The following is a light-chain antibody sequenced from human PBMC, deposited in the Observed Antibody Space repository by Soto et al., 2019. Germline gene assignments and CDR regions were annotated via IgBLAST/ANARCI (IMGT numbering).Light chain of an antibody. J-gene: IGLJ1*01. CDR1: SSNIGSNY. V-gene: IGLV1-47*01. CDR3: AAWDDSLSCFYV. Sequence: QYVLTQPPSASGTPAQRVAISCSGSSSNIGSNYVYWYQQLPGTAPKLLIYRNNQRPSGVPDRFSGSKSGTSASLAISGLRSEDEADYYCAAWDDSLSCFYVFGTGTKVTVL. CDR2: RNN.